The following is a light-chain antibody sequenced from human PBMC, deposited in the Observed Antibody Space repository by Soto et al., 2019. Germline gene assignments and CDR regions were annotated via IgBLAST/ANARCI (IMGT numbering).Light chain of an antibody. Sequence: EIVLTQSPGTLSLSPGERATLSCRASQSVSNNYLAWYQQKPGQAPRLLIYGASNRATGVPARFSAGGSGTDFTLIISSLEPEDFAVYYCQQRVNWPPTFGGGTKVDIK. CDR3: QQRVNWPPT. CDR1: QSVSNNY. V-gene: IGKV3-11*01. J-gene: IGKJ4*01. CDR2: GAS.